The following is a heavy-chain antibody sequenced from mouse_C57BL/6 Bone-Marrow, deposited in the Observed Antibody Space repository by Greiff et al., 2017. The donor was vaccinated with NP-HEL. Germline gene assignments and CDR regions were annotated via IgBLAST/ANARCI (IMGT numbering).Heavy chain of an antibody. Sequence: EVKVVESGGGLVQSGRSLRLSCATSGFTFSDFYMEWVRQAPGKGLEWIAASRNKANDYTTEYSASVKGRFIVSRDTSQSILYLQMNALRAEDTAIYYCARDASGGDFDYWGQGTTLTVSS. D-gene: IGHD1-3*01. CDR3: ARDASGGDFDY. CDR2: SRNKANDYTT. J-gene: IGHJ2*01. CDR1: GFTFSDFY. V-gene: IGHV7-1*01.